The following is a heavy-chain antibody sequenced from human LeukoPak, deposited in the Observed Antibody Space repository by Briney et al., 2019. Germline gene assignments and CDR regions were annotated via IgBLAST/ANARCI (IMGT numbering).Heavy chain of an antibody. CDR2: ISSSGSTI. CDR3: ATLFGVAAIDY. V-gene: IGHV3-48*03. Sequence: PGGSLRLSCAASGFTFSSYEMNWVREAPGKGLEWVSYISSSGSTIYYADSVKGRFTISRDNAKNSLYLQMNSLGAEDTAVYYCATLFGVAAIDYWGQGTLVTVSS. J-gene: IGHJ4*02. CDR1: GFTFSSYE. D-gene: IGHD3-3*01.